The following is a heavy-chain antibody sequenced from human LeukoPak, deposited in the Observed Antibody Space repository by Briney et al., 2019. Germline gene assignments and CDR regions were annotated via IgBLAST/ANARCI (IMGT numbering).Heavy chain of an antibody. CDR1: GFTFSSHG. J-gene: IGHJ6*02. V-gene: IGHV3-30*18. CDR2: ISFDGSNK. D-gene: IGHD3-22*01. CDR3: AKDYYYSSGYLKQYEYYGMDV. Sequence: CLRPSCAASGFTFSSHGIHWVRQAPGKGLEWEVFISFDGSNKNYEGSVKDRFTIVKDKSNNSLYLSMNTLRAQDTAVYYCAKDYYYSSGYLKQYEYYGMDVWGQGTTVTVSS.